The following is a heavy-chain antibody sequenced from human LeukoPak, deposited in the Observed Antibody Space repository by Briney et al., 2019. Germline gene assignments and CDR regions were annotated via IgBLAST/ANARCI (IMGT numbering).Heavy chain of an antibody. D-gene: IGHD3-22*01. Sequence: GGSLRLSCVASGFTFSDYDINWVRQAPGKGLEWVSYIDAGSHNTYFGDSVKGRFTISRDNAKNSLYLQMNSLRAEDTAVYYCARVHYWTMMEVAIDSWGQGTLVTVSS. V-gene: IGHV3-48*04. CDR3: ARVHYWTMMEVAIDS. J-gene: IGHJ4*02. CDR1: GFTFSDYD. CDR2: IDAGSHNT.